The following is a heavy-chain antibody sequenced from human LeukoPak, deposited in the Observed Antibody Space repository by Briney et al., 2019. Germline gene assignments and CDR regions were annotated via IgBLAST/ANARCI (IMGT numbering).Heavy chain of an antibody. Sequence: SETLSLTCTVSGGSISSYYWSWTRQPPGKGLEWIGYIYTSGSTNYNPSLKSRVTISVDTSRNQFSLKLSSVTAADAGVYYCARLYGTAFDIWGQGTMVTVSS. V-gene: IGHV4-4*09. D-gene: IGHD1-14*01. CDR2: IYTSGST. J-gene: IGHJ3*02. CDR1: GGSISSYY. CDR3: ARLYGTAFDI.